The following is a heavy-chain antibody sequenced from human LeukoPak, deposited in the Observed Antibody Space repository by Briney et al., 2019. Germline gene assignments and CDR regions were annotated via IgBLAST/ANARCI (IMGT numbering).Heavy chain of an antibody. D-gene: IGHD3-22*01. J-gene: IGHJ6*03. CDR3: ASSGYNPRFYYYYLDV. CDR1: GDSISSGDYY. Sequence: SETLSLTCTVSGDSISSGDYYWSWIRQPAGKGLEWIGRISSSGSTNYNPSLKSRVTITVDTSKNQFSLKLSSVTAADTAVYYCASSGYNPRFYYYYLDVWGKGTTVTISS. CDR2: ISSSGST. V-gene: IGHV4-61*02.